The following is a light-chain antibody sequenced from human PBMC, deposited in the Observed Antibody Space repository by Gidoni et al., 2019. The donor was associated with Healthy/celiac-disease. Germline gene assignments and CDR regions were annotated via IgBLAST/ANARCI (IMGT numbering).Light chain of an antibody. J-gene: IGKJ2*01. CDR2: GAS. V-gene: IGKV3-15*01. Sequence: EIVMTQSPATLSVSPGERATLSCRASQSVSSNLAWYQQKPGQAPRLLIYGASTRATGIPARFSGSGSGTEFTLTISSLQSEDFAVYYCQQYNNWPPYTFXHXTKLEIK. CDR3: QQYNNWPPYT. CDR1: QSVSSN.